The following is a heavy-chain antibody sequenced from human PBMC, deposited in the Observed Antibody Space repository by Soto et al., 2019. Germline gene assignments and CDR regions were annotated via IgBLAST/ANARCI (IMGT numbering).Heavy chain of an antibody. CDR1: GGSFSGYY. V-gene: IGHV4-34*01. D-gene: IGHD2-2*02. CDR2: INHSGST. CDR3: ARGLLIVVVPAAIRAGNWFDP. Sequence: LSLTCAVYGGSFSGYYWSWIRQPPGKGLEWIGEINHSGSTNYNPSLKSRVTISVDTSKNQFSLKLSSVTAADTAVYYCARGLLIVVVPAAIRAGNWFDPWGQGTLVTVSS. J-gene: IGHJ5*02.